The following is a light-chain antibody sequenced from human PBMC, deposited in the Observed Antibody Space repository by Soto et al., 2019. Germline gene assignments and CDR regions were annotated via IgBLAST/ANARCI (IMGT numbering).Light chain of an antibody. CDR1: SSDVGGYNY. J-gene: IGLJ2*01. V-gene: IGLV2-14*01. CDR3: SSYTSSSPL. Sequence: QSALTQPASVSGSPGQSITISCTGTSSDVGGYNYVSWYQQHPGKAPKLMIYDVSNRPSGVPNRFSGSKSGNTASLTISGLQAEDEADYYCSSYTSSSPLFGGGTKLTVL. CDR2: DVS.